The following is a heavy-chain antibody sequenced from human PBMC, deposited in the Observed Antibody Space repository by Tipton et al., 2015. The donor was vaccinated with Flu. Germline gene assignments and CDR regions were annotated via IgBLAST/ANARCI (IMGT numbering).Heavy chain of an antibody. CDR3: ARDGVGDGYNFFLRGPFDY. J-gene: IGHJ4*02. CDR2: IIPIFGTA. CDR1: GGTFSSYA. D-gene: IGHD5-24*01. V-gene: IGHV1-69*12. Sequence: QVQLVQSGAEVKKPGSSVKVSCKASGGTFSSYAISWVRQAPGQGLEWMGGIIPIFGTANYAQKFQGRVTITADESTSTAYMELSSLRSEDTAVYYCARDGVGDGYNFFLRGPFDYWGQGTLVTVSS.